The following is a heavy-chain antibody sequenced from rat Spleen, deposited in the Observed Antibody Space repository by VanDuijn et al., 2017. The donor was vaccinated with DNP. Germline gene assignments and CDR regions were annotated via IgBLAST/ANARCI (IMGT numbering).Heavy chain of an antibody. Sequence: EVQLVESGGGLVQPGRSLKLSCAASGFTFSDYAMAWVRQAPKKGLEWVATISYDGSRTYYRDSVKGRFTISRDNAKSTLYLQMDSLWSEDTATYYCAKGTNYGGGPDYFDFWGQGVVVTVSS. J-gene: IGHJ2*01. D-gene: IGHD1-11*01. CDR3: AKGTNYGGGPDYFDF. CDR2: ISYDGSRT. CDR1: GFTFSDYA. V-gene: IGHV5-17*01.